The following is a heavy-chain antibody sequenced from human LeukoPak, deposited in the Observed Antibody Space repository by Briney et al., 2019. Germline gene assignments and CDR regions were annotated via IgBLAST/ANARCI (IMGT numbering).Heavy chain of an antibody. CDR2: INPNSGGT. J-gene: IGHJ5*02. V-gene: IGHV1-2*04. CDR1: GYTFTGYY. Sequence: GASVKVSCKASGYTFTGYYMHWVRQAPGQGLEWMGWINPNSGGTNYAQKFQGWVTMTRDTSISTAYMELSRLRSDDTAVYYCAREPEGDGITGTGWFDPWGQGTLVTVSS. D-gene: IGHD1-20*01. CDR3: AREPEGDGITGTGWFDP.